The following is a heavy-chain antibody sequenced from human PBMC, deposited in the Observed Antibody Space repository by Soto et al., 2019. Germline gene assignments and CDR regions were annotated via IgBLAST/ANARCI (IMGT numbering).Heavy chain of an antibody. CDR2: IYYSGST. Sequence: TSETLSLTCTVSGGSISSGGYYWSWIRQHPGKGLECIGYIYYSGSTYYNPSLKSRVTISVDTSKNQFSLKLSSVTAADTAVYYCARDPFDYDSDIVPPPSRGFDYWGQGTLVTVSS. CDR1: GGSISSGGYY. D-gene: IGHD3-22*01. V-gene: IGHV4-31*03. CDR3: ARDPFDYDSDIVPPPSRGFDY. J-gene: IGHJ4*02.